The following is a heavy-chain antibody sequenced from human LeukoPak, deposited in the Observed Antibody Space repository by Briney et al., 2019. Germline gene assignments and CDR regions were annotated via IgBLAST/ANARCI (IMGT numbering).Heavy chain of an antibody. D-gene: IGHD3-3*01. CDR3: ARDGDFWSGYRWFAP. CDR2: INHSGST. V-gene: IGHV4-34*01. CDR1: GGSFSGYY. J-gene: IGHJ5*02. Sequence: SETLSLTCAVYGGSFSGYYWSWIRQPPGKGLEWIGEINHSGSTNYNPSLKSRVTISVDTSKNQFSLKLSSVTAADTAVYYCARDGDFWSGYRWFAPWGQGTLVTVSS.